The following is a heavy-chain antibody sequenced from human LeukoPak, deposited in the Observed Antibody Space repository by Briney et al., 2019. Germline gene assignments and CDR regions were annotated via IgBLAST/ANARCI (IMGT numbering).Heavy chain of an antibody. CDR3: VRSAFLTTEFYFDY. CDR1: GFTFSRYW. Sequence: GSLRLSCAASGFTFSRYWMHWVRQAPGKGLVWVSRINTDGRTITYADSVKGRFTISRDNAKNTLYLQMNSLGAEDTAVYYCVRSAFLTTEFYFDYWGHGTLVTVSS. V-gene: IGHV3-74*01. D-gene: IGHD4-11*01. J-gene: IGHJ4*01. CDR2: INTDGRTI.